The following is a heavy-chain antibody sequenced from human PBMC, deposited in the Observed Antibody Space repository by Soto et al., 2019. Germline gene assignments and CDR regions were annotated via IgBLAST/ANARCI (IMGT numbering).Heavy chain of an antibody. CDR2: INHSGST. Sequence: QVQLQQWGAGLLKPSETLSLTCAVYGGSFSGYYWSWNRQPPGKGLEWIGEINHSGSTNYNPSLKSRVTISVDTSKNQFSLKLSSVTAADTAVYYCARAPVGSGFDYWGQGTLVTVSS. J-gene: IGHJ4*02. CDR1: GGSFSGYY. D-gene: IGHD3-10*01. V-gene: IGHV4-34*01. CDR3: ARAPVGSGFDY.